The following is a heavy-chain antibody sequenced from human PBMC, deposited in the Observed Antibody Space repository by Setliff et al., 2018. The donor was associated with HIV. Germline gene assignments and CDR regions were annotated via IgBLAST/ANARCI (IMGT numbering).Heavy chain of an antibody. V-gene: IGHV1-69*05. D-gene: IGHD6-19*01. CDR2: IIPIFGTA. J-gene: IGHJ4*02. CDR3: AREGEGNGWARLDY. CDR1: GGTFSSYA. Sequence: SVKVSCKASGGTFSSYAISWVRQAPGQGLEWMGGIIPIFGTANYAQKFQGRVTITTDESTSTAYMELSSLRSEDTAVYFCAREGEGNGWARLDYWGQGTLVTVSS.